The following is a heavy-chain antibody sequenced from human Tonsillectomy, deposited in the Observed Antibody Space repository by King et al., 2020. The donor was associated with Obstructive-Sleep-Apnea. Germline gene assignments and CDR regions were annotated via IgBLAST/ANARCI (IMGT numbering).Heavy chain of an antibody. J-gene: IGHJ4*02. CDR2: ISSNGGST. V-gene: IGHV3-64*01. CDR1: GFTFSSYA. CDR3: ASGLQQRRLGVQAGY. D-gene: IGHD4-11*01. Sequence: VQLVQSGGGLVQPGGSLRLSCAASGFTFSSYAMHWVRQAPGKGLEYVSAISSNGGSTYYANSVKGRFTISRDNSKNTLYLQMGSLRAEDMAVYYCASGLQQRRLGVQAGYWGQGTLVTVSS.